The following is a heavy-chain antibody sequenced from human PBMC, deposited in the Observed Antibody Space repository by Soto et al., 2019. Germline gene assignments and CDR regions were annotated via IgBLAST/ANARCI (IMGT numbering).Heavy chain of an antibody. J-gene: IGHJ6*02. CDR3: ARLKGLPPTSTPPGMDV. D-gene: IGHD2-15*01. CDR1: GGTFSSYA. Sequence: SVKVSCKTSGGTFSSYAISWVRQAPGQGLEWMGGIIPIFGTANYAQKFQGRVTITADESTSTAYMELSSLRSEDTAVYDCARLKGLPPTSTPPGMDVWGQGPRVTVS. V-gene: IGHV1-69*13. CDR2: IIPIFGTA.